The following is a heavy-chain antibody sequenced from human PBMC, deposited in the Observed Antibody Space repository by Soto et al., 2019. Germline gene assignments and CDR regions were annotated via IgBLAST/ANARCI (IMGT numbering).Heavy chain of an antibody. D-gene: IGHD3-3*01. Sequence: SVKVSCKASGGTFSSHTISWVRQAPGQGLEWMGRIIPILGIANYAQKFQGRVTITADKSTSTAYMELSSLRSEDTAVYYCARERLEYYDFWSGNLSWGQGTLVTVST. CDR2: IIPILGIA. J-gene: IGHJ4*02. CDR3: ARERLEYYDFWSGNLS. CDR1: GGTFSSHT. V-gene: IGHV1-69*04.